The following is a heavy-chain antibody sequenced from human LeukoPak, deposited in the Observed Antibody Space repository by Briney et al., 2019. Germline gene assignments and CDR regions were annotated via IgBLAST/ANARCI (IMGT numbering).Heavy chain of an antibody. CDR3: QGGYYYMDV. CDR2: INHSGST. V-gene: IGHV4-34*01. CDR1: GGSFSGYY. J-gene: IGHJ6*03. Sequence: PSETLSLTCAVYGGSFSGYYWSWIRQPPGKGLEWIGEINHSGSTNYNPSLKRRVTISVDTSKNQFSLKLSSVTAADTAVYYCQGGYYYMDVWGKGTTVTVSS. D-gene: IGHD3-16*01.